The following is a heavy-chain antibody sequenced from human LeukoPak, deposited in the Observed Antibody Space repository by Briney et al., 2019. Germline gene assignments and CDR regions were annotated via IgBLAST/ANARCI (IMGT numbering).Heavy chain of an antibody. CDR3: AITMATIDHYYYGMDV. Sequence: PSETLSLTCTVSGGSISSYYWSWIRQPPGKGLEWIGYIYYSGSTNYNPSLKSRVTISVDTSKNQFSLKLSSVTAADTAVYYCAITMATIDHYYYGMDVWGQGTTVTVSS. CDR1: GGSISSYY. CDR2: IYYSGST. V-gene: IGHV4-59*01. D-gene: IGHD5-24*01. J-gene: IGHJ6*02.